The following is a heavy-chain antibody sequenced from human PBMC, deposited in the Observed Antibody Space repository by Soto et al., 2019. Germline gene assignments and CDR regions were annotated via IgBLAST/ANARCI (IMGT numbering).Heavy chain of an antibody. J-gene: IGHJ4*02. Sequence: PGGSLRLSCAASGFTFSSYAMHWVRQAPGKGLEWVAVISYDGSNKYYADSVKGRFTISRDNSKNTLYLQMNSLRAEDTAVYYCARDGGPYYDSSENYFDYWGQGTLVTVSS. D-gene: IGHD3-22*01. CDR3: ARDGGPYYDSSENYFDY. V-gene: IGHV3-30-3*01. CDR1: GFTFSSYA. CDR2: ISYDGSNK.